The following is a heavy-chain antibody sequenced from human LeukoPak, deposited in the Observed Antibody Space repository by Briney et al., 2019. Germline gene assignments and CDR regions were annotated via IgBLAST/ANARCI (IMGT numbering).Heavy chain of an antibody. Sequence: ASVKVSCKASGGTFSSYAISWVRQAPGQGLEWMGRIIPILGIANYAQKFQGRVTITADKSTSTAYMELSSLRSEDTAVYYCARSPTDHDAFDIWGQGTMATVSS. CDR2: IIPILGIA. V-gene: IGHV1-69*04. D-gene: IGHD4-17*01. CDR3: ARSPTDHDAFDI. CDR1: GGTFSSYA. J-gene: IGHJ3*02.